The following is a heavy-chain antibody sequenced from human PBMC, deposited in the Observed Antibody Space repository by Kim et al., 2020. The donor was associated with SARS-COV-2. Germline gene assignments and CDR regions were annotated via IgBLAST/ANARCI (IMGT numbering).Heavy chain of an antibody. Sequence: GGSLRLSCAASGFTLSNYWMHWVRQAPGKGLVWVSRINSDGSTTSYADSVKGRFTISRDNAKNTLYLQMNSLRAEDTAVYYCARRYGGNPYWFFDLWGRGTLVTVSS. D-gene: IGHD2-15*01. CDR2: INSDGSTT. CDR1: GFTLSNYW. J-gene: IGHJ2*01. CDR3: ARRYGGNPYWFFDL. V-gene: IGHV3-74*01.